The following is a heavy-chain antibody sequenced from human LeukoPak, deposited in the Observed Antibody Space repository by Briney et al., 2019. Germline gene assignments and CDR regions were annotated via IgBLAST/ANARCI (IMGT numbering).Heavy chain of an antibody. V-gene: IGHV1-69*13. CDR2: IIPIFGTA. J-gene: IGHJ3*02. Sequence: ASVKVSCKASGYTFTSYGISWVRQAPGQGLEWMGGIIPIFGTANYAQKFQGRVTITADESTSTAYMELSSLRSEDTAVYYCARASGIVVVPADGAFDAFDIWGQGTMVTVSS. CDR3: ARASGIVVVPADGAFDAFDI. D-gene: IGHD2-2*01. CDR1: GYTFTSYG.